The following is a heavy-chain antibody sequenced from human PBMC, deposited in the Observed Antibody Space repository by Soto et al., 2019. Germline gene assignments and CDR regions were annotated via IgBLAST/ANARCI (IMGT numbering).Heavy chain of an antibody. V-gene: IGHV3-74*01. Sequence: EVQVVESGGGLVQPGGSLRLSCAASGFAFGSYWMHWVRQAPGKGLVWVSRINTDDTSISYADFVKGRFTISRDNAKKTLYLQMTSLRAEDTAVYYWAGVEARSAYFDYWGQGTRVTVSS. J-gene: IGHJ4*02. CDR3: AGVEARSAYFDY. CDR2: INTDDTSI. CDR1: GFAFGSYW. D-gene: IGHD3-16*01.